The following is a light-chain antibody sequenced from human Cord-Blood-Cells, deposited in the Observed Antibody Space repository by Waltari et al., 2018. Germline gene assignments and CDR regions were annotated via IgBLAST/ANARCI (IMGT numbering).Light chain of an antibody. CDR3: QQYYSTPYT. J-gene: IGKJ2*01. V-gene: IGKV4-1*01. CDR1: QSVLYSSNNKNY. Sequence: DIVMTQSPDSLAVSLGEWATITCKSSQSVLYSSNNKNYLAWYQQKPGQPPKLLIYCASTRESGVPDRFSGSGSGTDFTLTISSLQAEDVAVYYCQQYYSTPYTFGQGTKLEIK. CDR2: CAS.